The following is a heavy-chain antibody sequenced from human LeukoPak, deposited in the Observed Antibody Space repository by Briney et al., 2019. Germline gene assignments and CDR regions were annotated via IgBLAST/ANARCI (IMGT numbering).Heavy chain of an antibody. CDR3: ARGNGYCGSTSCDITIDY. J-gene: IGHJ4*02. Sequence: SSETLSLTCAVSGGSISSGGYSWSWIRQPPGKGLEWIGYIYHSGSTYYNPSLKSRVTISVDRSKNQFSLKLSSVTAADTAVYYCARGNGYCGSTSCDITIDYWGQGTLVTVSS. CDR1: GGSISSGGYS. V-gene: IGHV4-30-2*01. D-gene: IGHD2-2*02. CDR2: IYHSGST.